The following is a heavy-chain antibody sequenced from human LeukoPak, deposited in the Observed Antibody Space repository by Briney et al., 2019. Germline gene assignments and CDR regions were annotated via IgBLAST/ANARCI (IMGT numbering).Heavy chain of an antibody. V-gene: IGHV3-30*03. J-gene: IGHJ5*02. D-gene: IGHD5-12*01. CDR2: ISNDGSNK. CDR1: GFTFSTYG. Sequence: TGGSLRLSCAASGFTFSTYGMHWVRQAPGKGLEWVAVISNDGSNKLYTDSVKGRFTISRDNSKNTLYLQMNSLRAEDTAVYSCARSDVDMAAWGQGTLVTVSS. CDR3: ARSDVDMAA.